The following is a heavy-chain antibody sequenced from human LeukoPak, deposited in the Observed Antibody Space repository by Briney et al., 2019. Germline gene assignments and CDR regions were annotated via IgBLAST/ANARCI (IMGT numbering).Heavy chain of an antibody. J-gene: IGHJ3*02. CDR1: GFTFSSCA. CDR2: ISYDGSNK. Sequence: GGSLRLSCAASGFTFSSCAMHWVRQAPGKGLEGVAVISYDGSNKYYADSVKGRFTISRDNAKNSLYLQMNSLRAEDAAVYYCARDPQRADAFDIWGQGTMVTVSS. CDR3: ARDPQRADAFDI. V-gene: IGHV3-30*04.